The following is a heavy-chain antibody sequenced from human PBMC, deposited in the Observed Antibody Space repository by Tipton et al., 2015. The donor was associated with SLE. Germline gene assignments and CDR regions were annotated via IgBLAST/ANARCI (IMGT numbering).Heavy chain of an antibody. Sequence: SLRLSCAASGFTFTDYAMSWVRQAPGKGLEWVSSISSSSTYIYYADSVKGRFTISRDNSNKSLFLQMNSLRAEDTAVYYCARRFGTYSNYYYYMDVWGKGTTVTVSS. CDR1: GFTFTDYA. CDR3: ARRFGTYSNYYYYMDV. J-gene: IGHJ6*03. D-gene: IGHD3-10*01. CDR2: ISSSSTYI. V-gene: IGHV3-21*01.